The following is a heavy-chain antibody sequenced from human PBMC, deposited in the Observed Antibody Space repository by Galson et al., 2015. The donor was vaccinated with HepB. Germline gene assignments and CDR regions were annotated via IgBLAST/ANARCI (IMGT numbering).Heavy chain of an antibody. CDR2: IYYNGDT. CDR1: HGSINNYY. D-gene: IGHD2-2*01. V-gene: IGHV4-59*08. Sequence: SETLSLTCSVSHGSINNYYWSWIRQSPGNRLEWIGYIYYNGDTTYNPSLGYRVGMSVDTSVNQVSLWLTSVTAADTAVYYCARQPGRGSVGYAFDLWGQGTLVTVSA. CDR3: ARQPGRGSVGYAFDL. J-gene: IGHJ4*02.